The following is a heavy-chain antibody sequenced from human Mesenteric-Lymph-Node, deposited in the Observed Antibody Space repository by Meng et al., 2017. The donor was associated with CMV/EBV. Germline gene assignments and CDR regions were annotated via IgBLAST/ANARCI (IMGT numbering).Heavy chain of an antibody. Sequence: GGSLRLSCAASGFTFSSYGMHWVRQAPGKGLEWVAFKRYDGSNKYYADSVKGRFTISRDNSKNTLYLQMNSLRAEDTAVYYCAKDPTYYDFWSGGYFDYWGQGTLVTVSS. CDR2: KRYDGSNK. V-gene: IGHV3-30*02. CDR3: AKDPTYYDFWSGGYFDY. CDR1: GFTFSSYG. D-gene: IGHD3-3*01. J-gene: IGHJ4*02.